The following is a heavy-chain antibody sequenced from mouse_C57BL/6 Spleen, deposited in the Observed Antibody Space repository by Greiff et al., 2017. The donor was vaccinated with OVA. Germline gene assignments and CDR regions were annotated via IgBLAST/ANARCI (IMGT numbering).Heavy chain of an antibody. CDR3: SREGYDPFDY. J-gene: IGHJ2*01. V-gene: IGHV1-26*01. Sequence: VQLQQSGPELVKPGASVKISCKASGYTFTDYYMNWVKQSHGKSLEWIGDINPNNGGTSYNQKFKGKATLTVDKSSSTAYMELSSLTSEDSAVYYCSREGYDPFDYWGKGTTLTVSS. CDR2: INPNNGGT. D-gene: IGHD2-2*01. CDR1: GYTFTDYY.